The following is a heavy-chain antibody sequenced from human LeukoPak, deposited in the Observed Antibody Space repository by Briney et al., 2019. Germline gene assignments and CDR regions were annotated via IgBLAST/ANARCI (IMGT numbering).Heavy chain of an antibody. V-gene: IGHV1-2*02. CDR1: GYTFTGYY. Sequence: GASVKVSCKASGYTFTGYYMHWVRQAPGQGLEWMGWINPNSGGTNYAQKFQGRVTMTRDTSISTAYMELSRLRSDDTAVYYCARASIAVTGTVDAIDIWGQGTMVTVSS. CDR2: INPNSGGT. CDR3: ARASIAVTGTVDAIDI. J-gene: IGHJ3*02. D-gene: IGHD6-19*01.